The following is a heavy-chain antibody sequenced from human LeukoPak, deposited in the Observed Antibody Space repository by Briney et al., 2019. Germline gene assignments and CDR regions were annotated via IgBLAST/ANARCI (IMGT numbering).Heavy chain of an antibody. D-gene: IGHD6-13*01. CDR3: ARASISIAGPFDY. CDR2: IYNSGST. V-gene: IGHV4-59*01. J-gene: IGHJ4*02. CDR1: GGSISSYY. Sequence: PSETLSLTCTVSGGSISSYYWSWIRQPPGKGLECIGYIYNSGSTNYNPSLNSRVTISVDTSKNQFSLRLSSVTTADTAVYYCARASISIAGPFDYWGQGTLVTVSS.